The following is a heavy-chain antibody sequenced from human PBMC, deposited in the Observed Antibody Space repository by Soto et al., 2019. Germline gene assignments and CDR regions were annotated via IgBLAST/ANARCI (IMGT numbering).Heavy chain of an antibody. CDR3: AKERATTTAFDY. CDR1: GFGFDSYA. D-gene: IGHD4-17*01. J-gene: IGHJ4*02. Sequence: GGSLRLSCVGSGFGFDSYAMSWVRQAPGKGLEWVSGIGSSGGAIVYADSVRGRFTISRDNTKNTLFLQMNSLRAEDTAVYYCAKERATTTAFDYWGQGALVTVSS. V-gene: IGHV3-23*01. CDR2: IGSSGGAI.